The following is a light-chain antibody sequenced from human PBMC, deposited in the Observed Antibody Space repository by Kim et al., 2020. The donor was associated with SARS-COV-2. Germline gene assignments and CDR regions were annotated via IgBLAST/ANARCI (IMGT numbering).Light chain of an antibody. Sequence: GQSVTISCAGTSSDIVNYNFVSWYQQHPGKAPKLIIFEVNKRPSGVPDRFSGSKSGNTASLTVSGLQAEDEADYYCCSYAGSNNFVFGTGTKVTVL. J-gene: IGLJ1*01. CDR3: CSYAGSNNFV. V-gene: IGLV2-8*01. CDR2: EVN. CDR1: SSDIVNYNF.